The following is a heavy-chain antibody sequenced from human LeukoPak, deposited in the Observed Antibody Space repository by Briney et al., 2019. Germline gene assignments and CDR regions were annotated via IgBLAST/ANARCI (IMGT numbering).Heavy chain of an antibody. CDR3: ARLMFLWPPIYFDY. V-gene: IGHV3-33*01. D-gene: IGHD2-8*01. CDR1: GFTFSSYG. J-gene: IGHJ4*02. Sequence: GGSLRLSCAASGFTFSSYGMHWVRQAPGKGLEWVAVIWYDGTIKYYADSVKGRFTISRDNSKNTLYLQMNSLTAEDTALYYCARLMFLWPPIYFDYWGQGTLVTVSS. CDR2: IWYDGTIK.